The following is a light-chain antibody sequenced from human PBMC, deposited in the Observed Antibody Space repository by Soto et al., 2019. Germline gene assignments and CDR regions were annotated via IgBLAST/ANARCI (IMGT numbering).Light chain of an antibody. CDR1: QSVSSNY. Sequence: EIVFTQSPGTLSLSPGERATHSCRASQSVSSNYLAWYQQKVGQDPRLLIYGASSRDTGIPDRFSGSGSGTDFTLTISRLEPEDFAVYHCQQYSSSPVTVGHGTRLEIK. J-gene: IGKJ5*01. CDR2: GAS. V-gene: IGKV3-20*01. CDR3: QQYSSSPVT.